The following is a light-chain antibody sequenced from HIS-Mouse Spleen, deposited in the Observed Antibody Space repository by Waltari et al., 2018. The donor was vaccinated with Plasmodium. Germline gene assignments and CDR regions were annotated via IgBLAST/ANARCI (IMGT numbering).Light chain of an antibody. V-gene: IGLV3-1*01. CDR1: KLGDTY. J-gene: IGLJ1*01. CDR2: QDS. Sequence: SYELTQPPSVSVSPGQTASITCSGAKLGDTYAVWYQQKPGQSPVLVIYQDSKRPSGIPERFSGSNSGNTATLTISGTQAMDEADYYCQAWDSSTDYVFGTGTKVTVL. CDR3: QAWDSSTDYV.